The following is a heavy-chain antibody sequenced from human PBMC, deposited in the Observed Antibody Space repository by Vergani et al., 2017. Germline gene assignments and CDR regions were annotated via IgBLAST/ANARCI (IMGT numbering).Heavy chain of an antibody. CDR2: INPNSGGT. CDR3: ASLXSLRGEYGSGSYPEFDY. Sequence: QVQLVQSGAEVKKPGASVKVSCKASGYTFTGYYMHWVRQAPGQGLEWMGWINPNSGGTNYAQKFQGRVTMTRDTSISTAYMELSRLRSDDTSVYYCASLXSLRGEYGSGSYPEFDYWGQGTLVTVSS. D-gene: IGHD3-10*01. CDR1: GYTFTGYY. J-gene: IGHJ4*02. V-gene: IGHV1-2*02.